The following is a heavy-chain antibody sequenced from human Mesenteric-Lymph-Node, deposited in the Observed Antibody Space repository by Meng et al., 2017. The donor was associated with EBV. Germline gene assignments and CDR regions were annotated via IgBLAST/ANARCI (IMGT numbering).Heavy chain of an antibody. V-gene: IGHV3-74*01. CDR1: GFTFSSYW. J-gene: IGHJ4*02. D-gene: IGHD3-16*01. CDR3: AREGSAYDFDY. Sequence: GQLVVSGGGLVQPGGSLRLSCAASGFTFSSYWMHWVRQAPGEGLVWVSRISSDGSSTRYADSVKGRLTISRDNAKDTLYAQMNSLRAEDTAVYYCAREGSAYDFDYWGQGTLVTVSS. CDR2: ISSDGSST.